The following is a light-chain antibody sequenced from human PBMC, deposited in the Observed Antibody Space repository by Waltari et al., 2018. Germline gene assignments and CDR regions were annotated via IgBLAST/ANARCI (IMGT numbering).Light chain of an antibody. CDR2: EVT. V-gene: IGLV2-8*01. CDR1: SSAVGGYNF. CDR3: SSYAGSNNFVV. Sequence: QSALTQPPSASGSPGQAVTISCTGTSSAVGGYNFVSWYQQRPGKAPKLMIYEVTKRPSGVPDRFSGSKSGNTASLTVSGLQAEDEADYYCSSYAGSNNFVVFGGGTKLTVL. J-gene: IGLJ2*01.